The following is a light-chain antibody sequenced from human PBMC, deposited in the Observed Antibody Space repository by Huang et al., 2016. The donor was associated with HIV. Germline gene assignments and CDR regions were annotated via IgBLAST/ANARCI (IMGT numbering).Light chain of an antibody. V-gene: IGKV3-11*01. J-gene: IGKJ2*01. CDR2: DAS. CDR1: KSVSSY. CDR3: QQRSNWPMYT. Sequence: EIVLTQSPATLSLSPGERATLSCRASKSVSSYLAWYQQKPGQAPRLLIYDASNRATGIPSRFSGSGSGTDFTLTISSLEPEDVAVYYCQQRSNWPMYTCGQGTKLEIK.